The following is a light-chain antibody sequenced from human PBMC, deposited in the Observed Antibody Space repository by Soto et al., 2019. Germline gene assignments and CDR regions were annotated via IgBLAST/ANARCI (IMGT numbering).Light chain of an antibody. V-gene: IGLV1-44*01. J-gene: IGLJ2*01. CDR3: AAWDDSRYGVV. CDR2: RSD. CDR1: SSNFGSNH. Sequence: QPVLTQSPSASGTPGRRVIIACSGSSSNFGSNHVNWYRHLPGAAPKLLIFRSDQRPSGVPDRFSGSKSGTTASLAISGLQSGDEADYYCAAWDDSRYGVVFGGGTKLTVL.